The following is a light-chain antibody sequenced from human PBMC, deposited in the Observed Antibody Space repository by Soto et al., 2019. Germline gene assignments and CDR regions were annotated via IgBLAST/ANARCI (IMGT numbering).Light chain of an antibody. J-gene: IGKJ1*01. CDR2: AAS. Sequence: DIQMTQSPSSLSASVGDRVTITCRASQIIGTYLNWYQQKSGKAPKLLIYAASNLQSGVPSRFSGSGSGTDFTLTISSLQPEYFATYYCQQSFTTPVTFGQGTKVEIK. V-gene: IGKV1-39*01. CDR1: QIIGTY. CDR3: QQSFTTPVT.